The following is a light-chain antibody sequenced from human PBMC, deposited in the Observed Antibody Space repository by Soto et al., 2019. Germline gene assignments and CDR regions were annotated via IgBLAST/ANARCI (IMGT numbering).Light chain of an antibody. V-gene: IGKV1-33*01. CDR1: QAIRSA. CDR3: QQYGNLPLI. CDR2: DAS. J-gene: IGKJ4*01. Sequence: IQLTQSPSSLSASVGDRVTNTCRASQAIRSALGWYQQKPGKVPKLLIYDASNMETGVPSRFSGSGSGTDFTFTISSLQPEDIATYYCQQYGNLPLIFGGGTKVDIK.